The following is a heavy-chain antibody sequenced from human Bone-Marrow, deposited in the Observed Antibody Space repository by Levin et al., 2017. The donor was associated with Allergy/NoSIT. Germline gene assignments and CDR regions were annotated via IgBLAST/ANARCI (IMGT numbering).Heavy chain of an antibody. CDR1: GFSFRSHE. CDR3: ARAVVAAVSDS. D-gene: IGHD2-15*01. J-gene: IGHJ5*01. Sequence: GGSLRLSCAASGFSFRSHEMNWIRQAPGKALEWVSFISGSGSLIYYADSVKGRFTISRDNAKNSLHLQMNSLRADDTAVYYCARAVVAAVSDSWGQGTLVTVSS. CDR2: ISGSGSLI. V-gene: IGHV3-48*03.